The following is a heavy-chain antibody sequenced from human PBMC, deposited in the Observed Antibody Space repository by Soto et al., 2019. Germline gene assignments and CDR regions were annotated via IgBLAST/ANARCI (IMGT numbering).Heavy chain of an antibody. CDR2: INAGNGNT. Sequence: QVQLVQSGAEVKKPGASVKVSCKASGYTFTSYAMHWVRQAPGQRLEWMGWINAGNGNTKYSQKFQGRVTITRDTSASKAYMELSSLRSEDTAVYYCARSGGYSGYDFHYFDYWGQGTLVTVSS. D-gene: IGHD5-12*01. V-gene: IGHV1-3*01. J-gene: IGHJ4*02. CDR3: ARSGGYSGYDFHYFDY. CDR1: GYTFTSYA.